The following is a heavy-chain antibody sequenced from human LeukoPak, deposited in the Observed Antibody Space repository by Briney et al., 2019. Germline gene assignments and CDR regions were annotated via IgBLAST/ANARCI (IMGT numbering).Heavy chain of an antibody. CDR3: ARHVRGDSSGYYRLYFDY. Sequence: SETLSLTCTVSGGSISSSSYYWGWIRQPPGKGLEWIGSIYYSGSTYYNPSLKSRVTISVDTSKNQFSLKLNSVTAADTAVYYCARHVRGDSSGYYRLYFDYWGQGTLVTVSS. CDR2: IYYSGST. V-gene: IGHV4-39*01. D-gene: IGHD3-22*01. CDR1: GGSISSSSYY. J-gene: IGHJ4*02.